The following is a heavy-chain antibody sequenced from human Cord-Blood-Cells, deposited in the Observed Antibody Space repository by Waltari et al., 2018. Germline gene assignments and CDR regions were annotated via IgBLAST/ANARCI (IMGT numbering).Heavy chain of an antibody. CDR3: AKDLRLVVPADSDRWFDP. D-gene: IGHD2-2*01. Sequence: EVQLLESGGGLVQPGGSLRLSCAASGFTFSSYAMSWVRQAPGKGLEGVGAIRGSGGSTYYAVSVKGGFTLSRDNSKNTLYLQMNSLRAEDTAVDYGAKDLRLVVPADSDRWFDPCGQGTLVTVSS. J-gene: IGHJ5*02. V-gene: IGHV3-23*01. CDR2: IRGSGGST. CDR1: GFTFSSYA.